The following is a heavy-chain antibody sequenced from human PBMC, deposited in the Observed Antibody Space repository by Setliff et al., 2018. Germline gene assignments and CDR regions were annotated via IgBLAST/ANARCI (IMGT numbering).Heavy chain of an antibody. CDR3: ARHPPPPNYFDIGALDP. CDR2: IIPVLDIT. V-gene: IGHV1-69*02. J-gene: IGHJ5*02. Sequence: SVKVSCKASGGPLNSYSFSWVRQAPGQGLEWMGRIIPVLDITRYSQKFQGRVTITADKSTGIIYMELTSLRSDDTAVYYCARHPPPPNYFDIGALDPWGQGTLVTVSS. CDR1: GGPLNSYS. D-gene: IGHD3-22*01.